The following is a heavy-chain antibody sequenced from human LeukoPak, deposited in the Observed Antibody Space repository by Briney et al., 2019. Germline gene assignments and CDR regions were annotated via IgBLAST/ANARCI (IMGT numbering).Heavy chain of an antibody. D-gene: IGHD3-22*01. CDR1: GGSISRGGYY. V-gene: IGHV4-31*03. J-gene: IGHJ4*02. CDR3: ARSPYSDSSGCDY. CDR2: IYYSGST. Sequence: SQTLSLTCTVSGGSISRGGYYWRWIRQHPGKGLEWIGYIYYSGSTYYHPSLKSRVTISVDTSKNQFSLKLSSVTAADTAVYYCARSPYSDSSGCDYWGQGTLVTVSS.